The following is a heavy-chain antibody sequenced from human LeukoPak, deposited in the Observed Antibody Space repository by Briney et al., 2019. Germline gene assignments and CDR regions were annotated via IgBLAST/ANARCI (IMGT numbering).Heavy chain of an antibody. D-gene: IGHD4-23*01. V-gene: IGHV4-61*02. CDR3: ARAYGGKGYWFDP. J-gene: IGHJ5*02. Sequence: SETLSLTCTVSGGSISSGSYYWSWIRQPAGKGLEWIGRIYTSGSTNYNPSLKSRVTISVDTSKNQFSLKLSSVTAADTAVYYCARAYGGKGYWFDPWGQGTLVTVSS. CDR2: IYTSGST. CDR1: GGSISSGSYY.